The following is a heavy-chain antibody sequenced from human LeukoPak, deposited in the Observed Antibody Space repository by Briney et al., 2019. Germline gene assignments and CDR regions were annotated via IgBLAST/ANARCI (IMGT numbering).Heavy chain of an antibody. Sequence: GGSLRLSCAASGFTFDDYAMHWVRQAPGKGLEWVSGISWNSGSIGYADSVKGRFNISRDNAKNSLYLQMNSLRAEDTALYYCARGYDSSGYSLDAFDIWGQGTMVTVSS. CDR1: GFTFDDYA. V-gene: IGHV3-9*01. CDR2: ISWNSGSI. CDR3: ARGYDSSGYSLDAFDI. J-gene: IGHJ3*02. D-gene: IGHD3-22*01.